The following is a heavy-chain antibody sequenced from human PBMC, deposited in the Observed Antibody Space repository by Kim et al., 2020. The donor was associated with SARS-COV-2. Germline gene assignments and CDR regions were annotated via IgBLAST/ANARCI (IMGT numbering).Heavy chain of an antibody. J-gene: IGHJ4*02. D-gene: IGHD6-6*01. CDR1: GFSFKNYW. CDR3: ARGGQHATMHTTPRPGRENF. CDR2: IDQGGSEK. Sequence: GGSLRLSCAASGFSFKNYWMTWVRRTPGKGLEWVANIDQGGSEKYYEDSVKGRFTISRDNAMNSLYLQMNSLRVGDTAVYYCARGGQHATMHTTPRPGRENFWGQGTLVTVSS. V-gene: IGHV3-7*01.